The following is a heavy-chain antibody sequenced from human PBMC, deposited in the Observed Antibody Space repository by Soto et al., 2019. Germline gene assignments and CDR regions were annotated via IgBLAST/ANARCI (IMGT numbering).Heavy chain of an antibody. CDR1: GGSFSGYY. CDR3: ARGHYYYGSGSYYGWFDP. D-gene: IGHD3-10*01. Sequence: SETLSLTCAVYGGSFSGYYWSWIRQPPGKGLEWIGEINHSGSTNYNPSLKSRVTISVDTSKNQFSLKLSSVTAADTAVYYCARGHYYYGSGSYYGWFDPWGQGTLVTVS. V-gene: IGHV4-34*01. J-gene: IGHJ5*02. CDR2: INHSGST.